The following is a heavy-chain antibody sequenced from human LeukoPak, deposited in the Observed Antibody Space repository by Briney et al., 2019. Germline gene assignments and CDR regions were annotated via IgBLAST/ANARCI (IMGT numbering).Heavy chain of an antibody. V-gene: IGHV4-59*08. CDR2: VYSSGST. Sequence: SETLPLTCTVSGGSISSYYGSSIRQPRGKGLEWIGDVYSSGSTNYNSSLESRVTISVGTSKKQFSLKLSSVTAADTAVYYSARRRTTGLPGYMEVSGKGTTVTVSS. D-gene: IGHD2-2*01. J-gene: IGHJ6*03. CDR1: GGSISSYY. CDR3: ARRRTTGLPGYMEV.